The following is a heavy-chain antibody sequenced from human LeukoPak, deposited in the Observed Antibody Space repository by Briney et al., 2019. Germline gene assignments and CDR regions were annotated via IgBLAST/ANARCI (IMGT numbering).Heavy chain of an antibody. V-gene: IGHV5-51*01. J-gene: IGHJ4*02. CDR3: ARPVENVSYVFHY. Sequence: GESLKISCKGSGYSFTSYWIGWVRHLPGKGLEWMGIIYPGDSDIRYSPSFHGQVTISAAKSISTAYLQWSSLRASDTAMYYGARPVENVSYVFHYWGQGTLVTVSS. D-gene: IGHD3-16*01. CDR1: GYSFTSYW. CDR2: IYPGDSDI.